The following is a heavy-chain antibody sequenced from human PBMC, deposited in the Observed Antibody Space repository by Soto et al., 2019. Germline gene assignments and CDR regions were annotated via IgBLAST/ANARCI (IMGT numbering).Heavy chain of an antibody. D-gene: IGHD6-13*01. V-gene: IGHV4-34*01. CDR3: ARARRGYSSSWYNWLDS. CDR1: GGSFNGYY. J-gene: IGHJ5*01. CDR2: IHHSGGT. Sequence: SETLSLTCVVYGGSFNGYYWSWIRQPPGQGLEWIGEIHHSGGTNYNPSLKSRVTISVDTSKSQFSLELSSVTAADTSVYYCARARRGYSSSWYNWLDSWGQGTLVTVS.